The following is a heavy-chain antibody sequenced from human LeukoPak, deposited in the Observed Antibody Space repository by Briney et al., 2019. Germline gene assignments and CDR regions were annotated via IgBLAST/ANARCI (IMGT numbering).Heavy chain of an antibody. Sequence: GASVKVSCKASGGTFTGYYMHWVRQAPRQGLEWMGWINPNSGGTNYAQKFQGRVTMTRDTSISTAYMELSRLRSDDTAVYYCARGDFMITFGGVIVPRGNWFDPWGQGTLVTVSS. CDR1: GGTFTGYY. CDR3: ARGDFMITFGGVIVPRGNWFDP. V-gene: IGHV1-2*02. J-gene: IGHJ5*02. CDR2: INPNSGGT. D-gene: IGHD3-16*02.